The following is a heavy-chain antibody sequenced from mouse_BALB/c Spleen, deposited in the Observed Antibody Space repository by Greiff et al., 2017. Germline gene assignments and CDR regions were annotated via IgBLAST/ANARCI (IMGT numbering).Heavy chain of an antibody. J-gene: IGHJ3*01. CDR2: IDPANGNT. D-gene: IGHD2-14*01. CDR3: ARGGNYRYDVGFAY. V-gene: IGHV14-3*02. Sequence: VQLQQSGAELVKPGASVKLSCTASGFNIKDTYMHWVKQRPEQGLEWIGRIDPANGNTKYDPKFQGKATITADTSSNTAYLQLSSLTSEDTAVYYCARGGNYRYDVGFAYWGQGTLVTVSA. CDR1: GFNIKDTY.